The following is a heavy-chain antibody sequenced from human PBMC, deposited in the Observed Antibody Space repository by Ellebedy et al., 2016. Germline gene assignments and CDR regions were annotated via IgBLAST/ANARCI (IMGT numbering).Heavy chain of an antibody. Sequence: GESLKISCAASGFTFSKAWMSWVRQAPGKGLEWVGHIKTEPEGGTTDYAASVKGRFTMSRDDSKTTLYLQMNSLKTDDTAFYYCTTDFRGWYGGLGHWGQGTLVSVSS. CDR1: GFTFSKAW. D-gene: IGHD6-19*01. V-gene: IGHV3-15*01. CDR2: IKTEPEGGTT. CDR3: TTDFRGWYGGLGH. J-gene: IGHJ1*01.